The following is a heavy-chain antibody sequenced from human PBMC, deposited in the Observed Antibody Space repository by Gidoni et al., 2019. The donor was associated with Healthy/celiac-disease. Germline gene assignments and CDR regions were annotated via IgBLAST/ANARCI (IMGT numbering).Heavy chain of an antibody. CDR1: GFTFSSYA. Sequence: QVQLVESGGGVVQPGRSLRLPCAAPGFTFSSYAMHWVRQAPGKGLEWVAVISYDGSNKYYADSVKGRFTISRDNSKNTLYLQMNSLRAEDTAVYYCARSSAFENWFDPWGQGTLVTVSS. CDR2: ISYDGSNK. CDR3: ARSSAFENWFDP. D-gene: IGHD3-9*01. V-gene: IGHV3-30-3*01. J-gene: IGHJ5*02.